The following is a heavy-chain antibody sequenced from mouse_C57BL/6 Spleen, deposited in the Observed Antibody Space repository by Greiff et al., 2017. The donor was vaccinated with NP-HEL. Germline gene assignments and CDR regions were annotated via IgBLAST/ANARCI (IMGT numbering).Heavy chain of an antibody. J-gene: IGHJ4*01. CDR3: ARDGSSLYYAMDY. D-gene: IGHD1-1*01. CDR2: IYPSDSET. Sequence: VQLQESGAELVRPGSSVKLSCKASGYTFTSYWMDWVKQRPGQGLEWIGNIYPSDSETHYNQKFKDKATLTVDKSSSTAYMQLSSLTSEDSAVYYCARDGSSLYYAMDYWGQGTSVTVSS. V-gene: IGHV1-61*01. CDR1: GYTFTSYW.